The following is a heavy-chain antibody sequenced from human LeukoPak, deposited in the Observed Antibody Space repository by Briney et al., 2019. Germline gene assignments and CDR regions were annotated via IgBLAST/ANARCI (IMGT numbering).Heavy chain of an antibody. CDR3: ARFAVAGTRYFDY. V-gene: IGHV4-39*07. D-gene: IGHD6-19*01. CDR2: IYYSGST. CDR1: GGSISSSSYY. Sequence: SETLSPTCTVSGGSISSSSYYWGWIRQPPGKGLEWIGSIYYSGSTYYNPSLKSRVTISVDTSKNLFSLKLSSVTAADTAVYYCARFAVAGTRYFDYWGQGTLVTVSS. J-gene: IGHJ4*02.